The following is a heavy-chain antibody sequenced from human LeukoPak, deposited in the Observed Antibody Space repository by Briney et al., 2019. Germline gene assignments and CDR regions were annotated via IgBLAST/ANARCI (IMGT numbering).Heavy chain of an antibody. CDR1: GYTFTNYG. J-gene: IGHJ4*02. V-gene: IGHV1-18*01. CDR3: ARAKKGSYYFDY. Sequence: ASVKVSCKASGYTFTNYGISWVRQAPGQGLEWMGWINPNSGGTNYAQKLQGRVTMTTDTSTSTAYMELRSLRSDDTAVYYCARAKKGSYYFDYWGQGTLVTVSS. D-gene: IGHD1-26*01. CDR2: INPNSGGT.